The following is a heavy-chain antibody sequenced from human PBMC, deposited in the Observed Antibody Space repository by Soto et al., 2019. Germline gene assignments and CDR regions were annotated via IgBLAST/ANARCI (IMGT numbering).Heavy chain of an antibody. Sequence: QVHLVQSGAEVKKPGASVKVSCMASGYNFIAQNIHWVRQAPGLGLEWMGKMNPNSGGSDYAQEFQCRGTVTRDTPISTVYMELTSLKSDDTAVYYGARERHLNSPSDAVDLWGQGTMVIVSS. V-gene: IGHV1-2*02. CDR3: ARERHLNSPSDAVDL. J-gene: IGHJ3*01. CDR2: MNPNSGGS. CDR1: GYNFIAQN. D-gene: IGHD1-7*01.